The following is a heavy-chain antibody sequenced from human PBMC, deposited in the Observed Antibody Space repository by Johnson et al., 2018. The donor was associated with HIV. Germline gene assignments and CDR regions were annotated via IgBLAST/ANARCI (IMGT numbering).Heavy chain of an antibody. CDR1: GFTFGDYW. Sequence: VQLVESGGGLVQPGGSLRLSCAASGFTFGDYWMAWVRQAPGTGLEWVANINQDENQKYYLASVKGRFTISRDNAKNSLYLQMNNLRVDDAALYYCARDPAYAAFDVWGQGTVVTVSS. D-gene: IGHD3-16*01. V-gene: IGHV3-7*01. J-gene: IGHJ3*01. CDR2: INQDENQK. CDR3: ARDPAYAAFDV.